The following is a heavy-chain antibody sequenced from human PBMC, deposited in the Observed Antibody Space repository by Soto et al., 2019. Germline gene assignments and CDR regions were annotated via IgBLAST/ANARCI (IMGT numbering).Heavy chain of an antibody. Sequence: EVQVVESGGGLVQPGGSLRLSCAASGFTFITYSMNWVRQAPGKGLEWVSYISSSSSTIHYADSVKGRFTISRDNAKSSLYLQMNSLRAEDTAVYYCARAPLNYDSSGYHFDYWGQGTLVTVSS. CDR3: ARAPLNYDSSGYHFDY. V-gene: IGHV3-48*01. D-gene: IGHD3-22*01. CDR1: GFTFITYS. J-gene: IGHJ4*02. CDR2: ISSSSSTI.